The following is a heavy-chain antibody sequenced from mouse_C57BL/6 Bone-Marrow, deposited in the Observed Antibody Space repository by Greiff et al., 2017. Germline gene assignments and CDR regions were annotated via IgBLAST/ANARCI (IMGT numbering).Heavy chain of an antibody. Sequence: VQLQQPGAELVKPGASVKLSCKASGYTFTSYWMQWVKQRPGQGLEWIGEIDPSDSYTNYNQKFKGKATLTVYTSSSTAYMQLSSLTSEDSAVYYCAREKGFYYGYDGYAMDYWGQGTSVTVSS. CDR2: IDPSDSYT. CDR3: AREKGFYYGYDGYAMDY. CDR1: GYTFTSYW. V-gene: IGHV1-50*01. J-gene: IGHJ4*01. D-gene: IGHD2-2*01.